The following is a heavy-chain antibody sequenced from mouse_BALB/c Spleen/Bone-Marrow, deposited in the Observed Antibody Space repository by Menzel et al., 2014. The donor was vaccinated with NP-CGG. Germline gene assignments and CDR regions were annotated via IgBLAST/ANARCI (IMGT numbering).Heavy chain of an antibody. CDR2: IDPENGDT. V-gene: IGHV14-4*02. Sequence: EVQLQQSGAELVRSGASVKLSCTASGFNIKDYYMHWVKQRPEQGLEWIGWIDPENGDTEYAPKFQGKATMTADTSSNTACLQLSSRTSEDTAVYYCKARGYRYEGYAMDYWGQGTSVTVSS. D-gene: IGHD2-14*01. CDR1: GFNIKDYY. J-gene: IGHJ4*01. CDR3: KARGYRYEGYAMDY.